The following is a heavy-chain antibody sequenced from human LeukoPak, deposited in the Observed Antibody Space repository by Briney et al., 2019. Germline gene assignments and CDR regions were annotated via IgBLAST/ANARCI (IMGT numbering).Heavy chain of an antibody. D-gene: IGHD3-10*01. Sequence: GGSLRLSCAAAGFTFSSYARSWVRQAPGKGLEWVSAISGSGGSTYYADSVKGRFTISRDNSKNTLYLQMNSLRAEDTAVYYCAKRGGTAGSGLTWGNGTTVTVSS. CDR3: AKRGGTAGSGLT. J-gene: IGHJ6*04. CDR2: ISGSGGST. V-gene: IGHV3-23*01. CDR1: GFTFSSYA.